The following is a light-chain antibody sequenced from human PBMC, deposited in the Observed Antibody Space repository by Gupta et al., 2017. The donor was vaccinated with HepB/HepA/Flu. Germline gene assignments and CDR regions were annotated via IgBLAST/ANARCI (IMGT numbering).Light chain of an antibody. Sequence: DIVMTQSPDSLAVSLGERATINCKSSQTVLYSSNSKNYLAWYQQKPRQPPKLLISWASTRESGVPDRFSGSGSGTDFTLTISSLQAEDVAVYYCQQCYTTPFTFGPGTKVDIK. CDR1: QTVLYSSNSKNY. CDR3: QQCYTTPFT. V-gene: IGKV4-1*01. CDR2: WAS. J-gene: IGKJ3*01.